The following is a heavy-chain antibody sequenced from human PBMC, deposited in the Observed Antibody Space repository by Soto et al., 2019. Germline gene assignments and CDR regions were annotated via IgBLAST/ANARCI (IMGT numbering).Heavy chain of an antibody. V-gene: IGHV4-34*01. Sequence: ETLSLTCAVYGGSFSGYYWSWIRQPPGKGLEWIGEINHSGSTNYNPSLKSRVTISVDTSKNQFSLKLSSVTAADTAVYYCARGYRITMIVVVISNWFDPWGQGTLVTV. CDR1: GGSFSGYY. D-gene: IGHD3-22*01. CDR2: INHSGST. J-gene: IGHJ5*02. CDR3: ARGYRITMIVVVISNWFDP.